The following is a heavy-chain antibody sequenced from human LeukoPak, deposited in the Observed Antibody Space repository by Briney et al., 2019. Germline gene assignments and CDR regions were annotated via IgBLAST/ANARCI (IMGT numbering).Heavy chain of an antibody. J-gene: IGHJ4*02. Sequence: GGSLRLSCAASGFTFSSYEMNWVRQAPGKGLEWVSYISTSGSTKYYADSVKGRLTISRDNARNSLYLEMNSLRAEDTAVYYCASQKGRIAVAVDYWGQGTLVTVSS. D-gene: IGHD6-19*01. CDR1: GFTFSSYE. CDR2: ISTSGSTK. CDR3: ASQKGRIAVAVDY. V-gene: IGHV3-48*03.